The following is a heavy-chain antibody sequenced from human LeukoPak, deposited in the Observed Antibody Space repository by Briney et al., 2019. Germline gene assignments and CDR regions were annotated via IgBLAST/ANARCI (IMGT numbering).Heavy chain of an antibody. V-gene: IGHV1-46*01. J-gene: IGHJ4*02. CDR1: GYTFTGYY. CDR3: ARDGAAAACDY. Sequence: ASVKVSCKASGYTFTGYYMHWVRRAPGQGLEWMGIINPSGGSTSYAQKFQGRVTMTRDMSTSTVYMELSSLRSEDTAVYYCARDGAAAACDYWGQGTLVTVSS. CDR2: INPSGGST. D-gene: IGHD6-13*01.